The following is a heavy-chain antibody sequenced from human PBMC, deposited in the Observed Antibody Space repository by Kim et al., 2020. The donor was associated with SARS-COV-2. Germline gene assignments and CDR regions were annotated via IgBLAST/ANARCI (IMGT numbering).Heavy chain of an antibody. CDR3: ARDSQGIAVAGLDY. Sequence: GGSLRLSCAASGFTFSSYAMHWVRQAPGKGLEWVAVISYDGSNKYYADSVKGRFTISRDNSKNTLYLQMNSLRAEDTAVYYCARDSQGIAVAGLDYWGQGTLVTVSS. J-gene: IGHJ4*02. V-gene: IGHV3-30*04. D-gene: IGHD6-19*01. CDR2: ISYDGSNK. CDR1: GFTFSSYA.